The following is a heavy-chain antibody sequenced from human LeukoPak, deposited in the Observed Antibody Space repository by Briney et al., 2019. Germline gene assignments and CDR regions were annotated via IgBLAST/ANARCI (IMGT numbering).Heavy chain of an antibody. J-gene: IGHJ4*02. Sequence: GGSLRLSCSASGFTFGDFTMSWFRHSPGQGLEWVGFIRSKVYGGAPEHAASVAARFAISRDDSTSIAYLQMNTVQAEDTAVYYCARGSGRYVMVDWWGQGTLVTVSS. D-gene: IGHD6-19*01. CDR2: IRSKVYGGAP. CDR3: ARGSGRYVMVDW. V-gene: IGHV3-49*03. CDR1: GFTFGDFT.